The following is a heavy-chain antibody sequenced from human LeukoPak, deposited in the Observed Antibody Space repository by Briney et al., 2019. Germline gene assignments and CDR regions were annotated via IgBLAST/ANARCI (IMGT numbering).Heavy chain of an antibody. V-gene: IGHV3-30*18. CDR1: GFTFSSYG. D-gene: IGHD3-22*01. Sequence: AARSLTLSCAASGFTFSSYGMHWVRQAPGKGLEWVAVISYDGSNKYYADSVKGRFTISRDNSKNTLYLQMNSLRAEDTAVYYCAKDHDDSSGYPPIDYWGQGTLVTVSS. J-gene: IGHJ4*02. CDR2: ISYDGSNK. CDR3: AKDHDDSSGYPPIDY.